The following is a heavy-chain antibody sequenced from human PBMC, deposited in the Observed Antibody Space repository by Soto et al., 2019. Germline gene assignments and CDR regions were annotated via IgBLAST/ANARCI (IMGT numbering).Heavy chain of an antibody. CDR2: IYSGGST. V-gene: IGHV3-66*01. CDR1: GFTVSSNY. D-gene: IGHD2-8*01. CDR3: ARRGVYCTNGVCYRGRFDY. Sequence: EVQLVESGGGLVQPGGSLRLSCAASGFTVSSNYMSWARQAPGKGLEWVSVIYSGGSTDYADSVKGRFTISRDNSKNTLYLPRNSLRAKDTTVYYCARRGVYCTNGVCYRGRFDYWGQGTLVTFSS. J-gene: IGHJ4*02.